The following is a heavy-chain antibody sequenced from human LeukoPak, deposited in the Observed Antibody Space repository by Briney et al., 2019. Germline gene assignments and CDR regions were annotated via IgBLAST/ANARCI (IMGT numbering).Heavy chain of an antibody. Sequence: SETLSLTCTASGYSISSGYYWGWIRQPPGKGLEWIGSIYYSGSTYYNSSLKSRLMISIDTSKKQFYLNLNSVTAADTAVYYCARYGGGYDPFDHWGRGTLVTVSS. CDR3: ARYGGGYDPFDH. CDR2: IYYSGST. J-gene: IGHJ4*02. CDR1: GYSISSGYY. V-gene: IGHV4-38-2*02. D-gene: IGHD5-12*01.